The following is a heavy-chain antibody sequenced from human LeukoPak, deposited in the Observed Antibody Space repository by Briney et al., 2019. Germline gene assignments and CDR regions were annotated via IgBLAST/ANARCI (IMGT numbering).Heavy chain of an antibody. V-gene: IGHV4-59*01. CDR3: ASLYSSGWYGMDV. Sequence: SETLSLTCTVSGGSISSYYWSWIRQPPGKGLEWIGYIYYSGSTNYNPSLKSRVTISVDTSKNQFSLKLSSVTAADTAVYYCASLYSSGWYGMDVWGQGTTVTVS. CDR2: IYYSGST. D-gene: IGHD6-19*01. CDR1: GGSISSYY. J-gene: IGHJ6*02.